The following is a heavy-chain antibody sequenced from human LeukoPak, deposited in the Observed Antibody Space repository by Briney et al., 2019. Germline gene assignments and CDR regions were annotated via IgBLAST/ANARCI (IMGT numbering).Heavy chain of an antibody. J-gene: IGHJ4*02. V-gene: IGHV4-39*01. D-gene: IGHD1-26*01. CDR3: ARHKAYSGSYSDN. CDR2: IYYSGST. Sequence: SETLSLTCTVSGGSISSSSYYWGWIRQPPGKGLEWIGSIYYSGSTYYNPSLKSRVTISVDTSKNQFSLKLSSVTAADTAVYYCARHKAYSGSYSDNWGQGTLVTVSS. CDR1: GGSISSSSYY.